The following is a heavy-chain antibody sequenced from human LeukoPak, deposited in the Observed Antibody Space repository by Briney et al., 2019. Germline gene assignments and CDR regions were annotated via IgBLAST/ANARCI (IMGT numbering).Heavy chain of an antibody. CDR1: GGSISSSYW. CDR3: ARDYCTSTTCPNWFDP. J-gene: IGHJ5*02. D-gene: IGHD2-2*01. V-gene: IGHV4-4*02. Sequence: SGTLSLTCAVSGGSISSSYWWSWIRQPPGKGLEWIGEIYHSGSTNYNLSLKSRVTISVDKSKNRFSLKLNSVTAADTAVYYCARDYCTSTTCPNWFDPWGQGTLVTVSS. CDR2: IYHSGST.